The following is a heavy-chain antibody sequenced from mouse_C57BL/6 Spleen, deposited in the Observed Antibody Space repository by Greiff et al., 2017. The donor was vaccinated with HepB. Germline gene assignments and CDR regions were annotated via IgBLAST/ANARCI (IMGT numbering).Heavy chain of an antibody. D-gene: IGHD2-4*01. CDR1: GYTFTSYD. J-gene: IGHJ4*01. V-gene: IGHV1-85*01. CDR3: ARSGDYDPYYYAMDY. Sequence: VMLVESGPELVKPGASVKLSCKASGYTFTSYDINWVKQRPGQGLEWIGWIYPRDGSTKYNEKFKGKATLTVDTSSSTAYMELHSLTSEDSAVYFCARSGDYDPYYYAMDYWGQGTSVTVSS. CDR2: IYPRDGST.